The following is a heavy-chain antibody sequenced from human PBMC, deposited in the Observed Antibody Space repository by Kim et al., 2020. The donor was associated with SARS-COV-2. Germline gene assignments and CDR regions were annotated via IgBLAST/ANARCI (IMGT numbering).Heavy chain of an antibody. CDR1: GFTFGGHD. D-gene: IGHD5-18*01. Sequence: GGSLRLSCAASGFTFGGHDMHWVRQGSGKGLEWDSAIGTAGETFYSGSVKGRFIISRENGRNSLFLQMDSLKVGDTAVYYCARGIHQWLGVDVWGQGTTVTVSS. J-gene: IGHJ6*02. CDR3: ARGIHQWLGVDV. CDR2: IGTAGET. V-gene: IGHV3-13*04.